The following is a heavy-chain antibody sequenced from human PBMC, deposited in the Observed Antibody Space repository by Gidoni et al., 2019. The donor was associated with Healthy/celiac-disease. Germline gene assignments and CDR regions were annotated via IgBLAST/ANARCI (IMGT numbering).Heavy chain of an antibody. V-gene: IGHV4-61*02. D-gene: IGHD1-26*01. CDR3: AREWELLVGLDI. J-gene: IGHJ3*02. CDR1: GGSISSGSYY. Sequence: QVQLQESGPGLVKPSQTLSLTCTVPGGSISSGSYYWSWIRQPAGKGLEWIGRIYTSGSTNYNPSLNSRVTISVDTSKNQFSLKLSSVTAADTAVYYCAREWELLVGLDIWGQGTMVTVSS. CDR2: IYTSGST.